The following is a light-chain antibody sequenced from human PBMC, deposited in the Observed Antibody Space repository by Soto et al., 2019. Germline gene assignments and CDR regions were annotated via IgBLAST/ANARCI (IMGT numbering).Light chain of an antibody. J-gene: IGKJ5*01. CDR1: QSVSNNY. CDR3: QQYGSSPIT. CDR2: AAS. V-gene: IGKV3-20*01. Sequence: EIVLTQSPDTLSLSPGERATLSCRASQSVSNNYLAWYQQKAGQAPRPLIYAASSRATGIPDRFSGSGSGTDFTLTISRLEPEDFAVYYCQQYGSSPITFGQGTRREIK.